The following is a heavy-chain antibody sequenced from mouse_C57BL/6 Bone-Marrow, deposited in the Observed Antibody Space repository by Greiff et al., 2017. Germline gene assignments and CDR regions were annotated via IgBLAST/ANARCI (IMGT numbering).Heavy chain of an antibody. CDR2: IYPSDSDT. CDR3: ARSLLHAMDN. CDR1: GYTFTSYW. D-gene: IGHD1-1*01. V-gene: IGHV1-61*01. J-gene: IGHJ4*01. Sequence: VQLQQPGAELVRPGSSVKLSCKASGYTFTSYWLDWVKQRPGQGLECIGNIYPSDSDTHYNQKFKDKATLTVDKSSSTTYMQLRSMTSEDSAVYYCARSLLHAMDNWGQGTSVTVSS.